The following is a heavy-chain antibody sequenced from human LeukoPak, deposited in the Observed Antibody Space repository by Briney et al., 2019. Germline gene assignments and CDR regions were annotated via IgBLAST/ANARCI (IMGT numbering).Heavy chain of an antibody. CDR3: ARQGYDSTRGSFDY. V-gene: IGHV4-59*08. CDR1: GGSISSYY. CDR2: IYYSGST. Sequence: SETLSLTCTVSGGSISSYYWSWIRQPPGKGLEWIGYIYYSGSTHYNPSLKSRVTVSVDTSKNQFSLKLSSVTAADTAVYYCARQGYDSTRGSFDYWGQGTLVTVSS. D-gene: IGHD3-22*01. J-gene: IGHJ4*02.